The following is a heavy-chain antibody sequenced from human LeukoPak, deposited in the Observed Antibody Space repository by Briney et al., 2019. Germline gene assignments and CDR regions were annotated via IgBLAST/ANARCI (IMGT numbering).Heavy chain of an antibody. Sequence: ASVKVSCKASGYPFNNYDINWVRQATGQGLEWMGWINPNSGGTNYAQKFQGRVTMTRDTSISTAYMELSRLRSDDTAVYYCAKQSGGDWYYFDYWGQGTLVTVSS. CDR3: AKQSGGDWYYFDY. V-gene: IGHV1-2*02. CDR2: INPNSGGT. D-gene: IGHD2-21*02. J-gene: IGHJ4*02. CDR1: GYPFNNYD.